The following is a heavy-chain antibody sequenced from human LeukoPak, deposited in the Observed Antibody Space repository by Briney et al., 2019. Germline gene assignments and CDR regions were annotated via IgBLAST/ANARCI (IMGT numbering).Heavy chain of an antibody. CDR2: IYYSGTT. V-gene: IGHV4-39*07. CDR3: ARGGSVDY. D-gene: IGHD6-6*01. CDR1: GGLISISTYY. Sequence: PSETLSLTCTVSGGLISISTYYWGWIRQPPGKGLEWIGSIYYSGTTHYNPSLKSRVTIAVDTSKNQFSLKLISVTAADTAVYYCARGGSVDYWGQGTLVTVSS. J-gene: IGHJ4*02.